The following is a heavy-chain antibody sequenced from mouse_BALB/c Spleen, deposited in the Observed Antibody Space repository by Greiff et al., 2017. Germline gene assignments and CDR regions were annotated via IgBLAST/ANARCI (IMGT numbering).Heavy chain of an antibody. Sequence: EVKVVESGGGLVQPGGSLRLSCATSGFTFTDYYMSWVRQPPGKALEWLGFIRNKANGYTTEYSASVKGRFTISRDNSQSILYLQMNTLRAEDSATYYCARVEGYFDYWGQGTTLTVSS. CDR3: ARVEGYFDY. V-gene: IGHV7-3*02. CDR1: GFTFTDYY. CDR2: IRNKANGYTT. J-gene: IGHJ2*01.